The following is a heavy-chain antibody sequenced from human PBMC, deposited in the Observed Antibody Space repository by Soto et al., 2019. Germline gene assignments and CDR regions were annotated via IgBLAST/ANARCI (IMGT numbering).Heavy chain of an antibody. CDR1: EYTFTGQY. V-gene: IGHV1-2*02. D-gene: IGHD6-13*01. CDR3: ARAGISAPRSGEFAMDV. CDR2: INPNSGGT. J-gene: IGHJ6*02. Sequence: QVQLVQSGAEVKWPGASVKVSCKSSEYTFTGQYIHWVRQAPGQGLEWMGWINPNSGGTKFAQKFQGRVTMTRDTSIPTAYMELSSLRSDDTAVYFCARAGISAPRSGEFAMDVWGQGTPVTVSS.